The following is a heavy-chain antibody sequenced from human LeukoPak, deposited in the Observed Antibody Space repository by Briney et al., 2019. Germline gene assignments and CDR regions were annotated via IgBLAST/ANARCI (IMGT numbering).Heavy chain of an antibody. Sequence: ASVKVSCRASGFTFTSSAMQWVRQARGQRLEWIGWIVVGSGNTNYAQKFQERVTITRDMSTSTAYMELSSLRSEDTAVYYCAADSSYYYDSSGYWADGAFDIWGQGTMVTVSS. CDR1: GFTFTSSA. CDR3: AADSSYYYDSSGYWADGAFDI. D-gene: IGHD3-22*01. J-gene: IGHJ3*02. CDR2: IVVGSGNT. V-gene: IGHV1-58*02.